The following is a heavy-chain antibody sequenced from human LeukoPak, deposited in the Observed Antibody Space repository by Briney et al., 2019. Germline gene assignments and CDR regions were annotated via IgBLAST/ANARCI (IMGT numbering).Heavy chain of an antibody. CDR1: GGSFSGYY. CDR3: AGGPKSRSGYSSSWYGPCNWFDP. J-gene: IGHJ5*01. D-gene: IGHD6-13*01. CDR2: INHSGST. Sequence: SETLSLTCAVYGGSFSGYYWSWIRQPPGKGLEWIGEINHSGSTNYNPSLKSRVTISVDTSKNQFSLKLSSVTAADTAVYDCAGGPKSRSGYSSSWYGPCNWFDPWGQGTLVTVSS. V-gene: IGHV4-34*01.